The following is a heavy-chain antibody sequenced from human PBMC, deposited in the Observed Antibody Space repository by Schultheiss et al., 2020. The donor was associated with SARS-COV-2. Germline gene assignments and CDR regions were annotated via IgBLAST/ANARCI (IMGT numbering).Heavy chain of an antibody. Sequence: SETLSLTCTVSGGSISSSSYYWGWIRQPPGKGLEWIGSIYYSGSTNYNPSLKSRVTISVDTSKNQFSLKLSSVTAADTAVYYCARGQYSSNWYGSRPFDPWGQGTLVTVSS. J-gene: IGHJ5*02. CDR2: IYYSGST. CDR3: ARGQYSSNWYGSRPFDP. D-gene: IGHD6-13*01. CDR1: GGSISSSSYY. V-gene: IGHV4-39*07.